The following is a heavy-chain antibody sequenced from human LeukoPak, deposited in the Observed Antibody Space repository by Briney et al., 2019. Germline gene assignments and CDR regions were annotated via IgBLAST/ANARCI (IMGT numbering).Heavy chain of an antibody. Sequence: PGGSLRLSCAASGFTFSSNYMSWVRQAPGKGLEWLSVIDSGGRTDYADSVKDRSTISRDTSKNTLWLQLNSLRAEDTATYYCARAPRYYYYGMDVWGQGTTVTVSS. V-gene: IGHV3-66*01. CDR1: GFTFSSNY. CDR3: ARAPRYYYYGMDV. CDR2: IDSGGRT. J-gene: IGHJ6*02.